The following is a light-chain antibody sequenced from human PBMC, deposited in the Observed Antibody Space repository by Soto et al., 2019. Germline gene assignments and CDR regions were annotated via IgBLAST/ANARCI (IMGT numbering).Light chain of an antibody. Sequence: EIVLTQSPATLSLSPGERATLSCGASQSVSSSYLAWYQQKPGLAPRLLIYDASSRATGIPDRFSDSGSGTDFTLTISRLEPEDFAVYYCQQYGSLITFGQGTRLEIK. CDR1: QSVSSSY. J-gene: IGKJ5*01. V-gene: IGKV3D-20*01. CDR3: QQYGSLIT. CDR2: DAS.